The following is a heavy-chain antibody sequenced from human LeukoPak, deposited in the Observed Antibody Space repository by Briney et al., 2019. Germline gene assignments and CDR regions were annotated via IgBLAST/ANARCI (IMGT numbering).Heavy chain of an antibody. Sequence: TGGSLRLSCAASGFTFDDYTMHWVRQAPGKGPVWVSRIKTDGSITDYADFVKGRFTISRDNAKNSLYLRMNSLRAEDTAVYYCAELGITMIGGVWGKGTTVTISS. J-gene: IGHJ6*04. CDR1: GFTFDDYT. CDR2: IKTDGSIT. CDR3: AELGITMIGGV. V-gene: IGHV3-74*01. D-gene: IGHD3-10*02.